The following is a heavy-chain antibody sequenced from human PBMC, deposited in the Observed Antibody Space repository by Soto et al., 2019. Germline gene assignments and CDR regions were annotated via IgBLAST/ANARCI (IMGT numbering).Heavy chain of an antibody. CDR3: ARDPYGEYCDY. CDR1: GFTFSRNA. Sequence: QVQLVESGGGVVKPGSSLRLSCAASGFTFSRNAMHWVRQAPGKGLEWMAMILDDGASEYYADTVKGRFTISRDNSKNMLYMQMNSLRAEDTAVYYCARDPYGEYCDYWGQGTLVTVSS. CDR2: ILDDGASE. V-gene: IGHV3-30-3*01. D-gene: IGHD2-21*01. J-gene: IGHJ4*02.